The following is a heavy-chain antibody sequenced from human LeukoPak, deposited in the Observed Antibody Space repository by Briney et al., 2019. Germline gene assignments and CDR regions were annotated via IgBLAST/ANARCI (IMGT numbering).Heavy chain of an antibody. Sequence: GASVKVSCKASGYTFTSYYMHWVRQAPGQGLEWMGIINPSGGSTSYAQKFQGRVTMTRDTSTSTVYMELSSLRSEDMAVYYCARAWYYYDSSGSFLDYWGQGTLVTVSS. CDR2: INPSGGST. D-gene: IGHD3-22*01. CDR1: GYTFTSYY. CDR3: ARAWYYYDSSGSFLDY. J-gene: IGHJ4*02. V-gene: IGHV1-46*01.